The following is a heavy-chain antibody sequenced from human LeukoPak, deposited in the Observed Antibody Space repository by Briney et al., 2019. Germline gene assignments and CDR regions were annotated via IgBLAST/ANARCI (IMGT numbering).Heavy chain of an antibody. D-gene: IGHD6-13*01. Sequence: ASVKVSCKASGYTFTGYYMHWVRQAPGQGLEWMGWINPNSGGTNYAQKFQGRVTMTRDTSISTAYMELSRLRSDDTAVYHCARTEGIAAAGTYFQHWGQGTLVTVSS. CDR2: INPNSGGT. CDR1: GYTFTGYY. V-gene: IGHV1-2*02. J-gene: IGHJ1*01. CDR3: ARTEGIAAAGTYFQH.